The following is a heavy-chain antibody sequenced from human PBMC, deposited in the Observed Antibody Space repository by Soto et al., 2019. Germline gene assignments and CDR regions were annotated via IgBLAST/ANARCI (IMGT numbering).Heavy chain of an antibody. D-gene: IGHD3-9*01. Sequence: SETLSLTCTVSGGSISSGGYYWSWIRQHPGKGLEWIGYIYYSGSTYYNPSLKSRVTISVDTSKNQFSLKLSSVTAADTAVYYCAREQVGYDILTGYYPYYYYGMDVWGQGTTVTVSS. CDR3: AREQVGYDILTGYYPYYYYGMDV. CDR2: IYYSGST. J-gene: IGHJ6*02. V-gene: IGHV4-31*03. CDR1: GGSISSGGYY.